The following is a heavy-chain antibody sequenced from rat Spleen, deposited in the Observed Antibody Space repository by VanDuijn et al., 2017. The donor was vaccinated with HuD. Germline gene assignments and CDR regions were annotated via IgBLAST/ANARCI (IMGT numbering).Heavy chain of an antibody. J-gene: IGHJ2*01. CDR3: ATAVLDY. CDR2: ISNGGGNT. Sequence: EVQLVESGGGLVLPGRSLKLSCAASGFTFSNYDMAWVRQAPTKGLEWIASISNGGGNTYYRDSVKGRFTISRDNAKSTLYLQMDSLRSEDTATYYCATAVLDYWGQGVMVTVSS. V-gene: IGHV5-25*01. CDR1: GFTFSNYD.